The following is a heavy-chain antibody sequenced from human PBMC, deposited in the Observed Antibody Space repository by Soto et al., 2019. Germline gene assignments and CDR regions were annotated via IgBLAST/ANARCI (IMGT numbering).Heavy chain of an antibody. Sequence: ASVKVSCKISGYSFTTFGINWVRQAPGQGLEWMGWITPYNGDRTYEQKFQGRVTMTTDASTNTVYMELRSLRSDDTAVYYCARDSPHMFYSDASGYLTLEFWGQGTLVTVSS. D-gene: IGHD3-22*01. CDR1: GYSFTTFG. V-gene: IGHV1-18*04. J-gene: IGHJ4*02. CDR2: ITPYNGDR. CDR3: ARDSPHMFYSDASGYLTLEF.